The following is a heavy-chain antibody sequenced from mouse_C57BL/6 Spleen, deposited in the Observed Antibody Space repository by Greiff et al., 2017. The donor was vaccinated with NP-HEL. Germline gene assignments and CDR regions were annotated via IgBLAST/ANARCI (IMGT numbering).Heavy chain of an antibody. CDR3: ARRGTTDYFDY. Sequence: VKLQESGAELVKPGASVKISCKASGYAFSSYWMNWVKQRPGKGLEWIGQIYPGDGDTNYNGKFKGKATLTADKSSSTAYMQLSSLTSEDSAVYFCARRGTTDYFDYWGQGTTLTVSS. J-gene: IGHJ2*01. V-gene: IGHV1-80*01. D-gene: IGHD1-1*01. CDR2: IYPGDGDT. CDR1: GYAFSSYW.